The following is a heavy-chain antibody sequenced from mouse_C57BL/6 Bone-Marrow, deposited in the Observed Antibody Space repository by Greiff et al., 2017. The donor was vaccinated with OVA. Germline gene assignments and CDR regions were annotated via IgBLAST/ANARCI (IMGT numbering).Heavy chain of an antibody. V-gene: IGHV2-9-1*01. CDR2: IWTGGGT. Sequence: QVQLKESGPGLVAPSQSLSIPCTVSGFSLTSYAISWVRQPPGTGLEWLGVIWTGGGTNYNSALKSRLSISKDNSKSQVFLKMNSLQTDDTARYYCARTSITTVPGYFDVWGTGTTVTVSS. J-gene: IGHJ1*03. D-gene: IGHD1-1*01. CDR1: GFSLTSYA. CDR3: ARTSITTVPGYFDV.